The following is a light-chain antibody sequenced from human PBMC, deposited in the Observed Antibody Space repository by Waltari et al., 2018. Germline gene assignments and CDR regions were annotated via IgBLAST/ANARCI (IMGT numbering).Light chain of an antibody. J-gene: IGLJ1*01. CDR3: CSYAGSGTYV. Sequence: QSVLTQSPSASGTPGQRVTISCSGSSSNIGDNVVNWYQQLPGKAPKLLIYRNDQRPSGVPDRFSASKSGNTASLTISGLQAEDEADYYCCSYAGSGTYVFGTGTKVTVL. CDR2: RND. V-gene: IGLV1-44*01. CDR1: SSNIGDNV.